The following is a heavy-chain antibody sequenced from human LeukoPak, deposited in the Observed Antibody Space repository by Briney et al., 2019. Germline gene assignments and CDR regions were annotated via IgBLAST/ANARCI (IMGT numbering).Heavy chain of an antibody. CDR1: GGSFSGYY. D-gene: IGHD2-2*01. Sequence: PSETLSLTCAVYGGSFSGYYWSWIRQPPGKGLEWIGVICDNGNTDYNPSLKSRVTMSVDTSKNQFSLKLSSVTAADTAVYYCARGGGCSSTSCYVFDYWGQGTLVTVSS. V-gene: IGHV4-34*01. J-gene: IGHJ4*02. CDR3: ARGGGCSSTSCYVFDY. CDR2: ICDNGNT.